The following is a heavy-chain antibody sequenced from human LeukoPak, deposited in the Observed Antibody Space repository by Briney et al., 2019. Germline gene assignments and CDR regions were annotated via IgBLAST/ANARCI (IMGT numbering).Heavy chain of an antibody. CDR2: IYPGDSDT. CDR1: GYSFTSYW. V-gene: IGHV5-51*01. Sequence: GESLKISCKGSGYSFTSYWIGWVRQMPGKGLEWMGIIYPGDSDTRYSPSFQGQVTISADKSISAAYLRWSSLKASDTAMYYCARLPAAYYYDSSGYYPYFDYWGQGTLVTVSS. J-gene: IGHJ4*02. CDR3: ARLPAAYYYDSSGYYPYFDY. D-gene: IGHD3-22*01.